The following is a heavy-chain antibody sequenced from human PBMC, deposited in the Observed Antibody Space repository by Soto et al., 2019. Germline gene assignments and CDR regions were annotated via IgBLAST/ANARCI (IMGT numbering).Heavy chain of an antibody. Sequence: PGESLKISCKGSGYSFTSYWIGWVRQMPWKGLEWMGIIYPGDSDTRYSPSFQGQVTISADKSISTAYLQWSSLKASDTAMYYCARGYYDILTGYYGENWFGPWGQGTLVTVSS. CDR3: ARGYYDILTGYYGENWFGP. J-gene: IGHJ5*02. CDR1: GYSFTSYW. CDR2: IYPGDSDT. V-gene: IGHV5-51*01. D-gene: IGHD3-9*01.